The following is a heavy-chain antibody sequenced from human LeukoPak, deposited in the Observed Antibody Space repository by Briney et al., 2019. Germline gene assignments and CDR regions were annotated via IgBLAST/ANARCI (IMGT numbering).Heavy chain of an antibody. CDR3: ARRGYSSSWYGVYFDY. J-gene: IGHJ4*02. CDR1: GGSISSSSYY. CDR2: IYYSGST. Sequence: PSETLSLTCTVSGGSISSSSYYWGWIRQPPGKGLEWIGSIYYSGSTYYNPSLKSRVTISVDTSKNQFSLKLSSVTAADTAVYYCARRGYSSSWYGVYFDYWGQGTLVTVSS. V-gene: IGHV4-39*01. D-gene: IGHD6-13*01.